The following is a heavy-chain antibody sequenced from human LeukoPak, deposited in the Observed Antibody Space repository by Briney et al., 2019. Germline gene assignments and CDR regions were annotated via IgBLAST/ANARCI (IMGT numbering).Heavy chain of an antibody. Sequence: PSETLSLTCTVSGGSTSSYYWSWIRQPPGKGLEWIGYIYYSGSTNYNPSLKSRVTISVDTSKNQFSLKLSSVTAADTAVYYCARDMHYDSSGENWFDPWGQGTLVTVSS. D-gene: IGHD3-22*01. V-gene: IGHV4-59*01. J-gene: IGHJ5*02. CDR2: IYYSGST. CDR3: ARDMHYDSSGENWFDP. CDR1: GGSTSSYY.